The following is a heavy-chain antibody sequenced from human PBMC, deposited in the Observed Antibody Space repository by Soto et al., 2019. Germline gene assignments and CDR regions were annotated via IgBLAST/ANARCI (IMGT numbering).Heavy chain of an antibody. CDR1: GFTFSSYA. V-gene: IGHV3-64D*08. CDR2: ISSNGGST. J-gene: IGHJ4*02. Sequence: EVQLVESGGGLVQPGGSLRLSCSASGFTFSSYAMHWVREAPGKGLEYVSAISSNGGSTYYADSVKGRFTISRDNSKNTLYLQMSSMRSDDTAVYYCVKDTYYYDISGYFDVDYWGQGTLVTVSS. D-gene: IGHD3-22*01. CDR3: VKDTYYYDISGYFDVDY.